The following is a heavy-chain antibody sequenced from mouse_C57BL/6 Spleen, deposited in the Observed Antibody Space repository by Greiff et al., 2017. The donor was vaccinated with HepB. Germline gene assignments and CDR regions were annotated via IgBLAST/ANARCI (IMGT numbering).Heavy chain of an antibody. CDR3: AREEDY. CDR2: INPSTGGT. CDR1: GYSFTGYY. J-gene: IGHJ2*01. V-gene: IGHV1-42*01. Sequence: EVKLMESGPELVKPGASVKISCKASGYSFTGYYMNWVKQSPEKSLEWIGEINPSTGGTTYNQKFKAKATLTVDKSSSTAYMQLKSLTSEDSAVYYCAREEDYWGQGTTLTVSS.